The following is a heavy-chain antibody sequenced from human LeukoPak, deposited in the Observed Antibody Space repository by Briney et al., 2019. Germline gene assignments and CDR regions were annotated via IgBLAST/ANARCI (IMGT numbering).Heavy chain of an antibody. CDR1: GYTFTSYG. J-gene: IGHJ3*02. CDR2: ISAYNGNT. V-gene: IGHV1-18*01. Sequence: ASVKVSCKASGYTFTSYGISWVRQAPGQGLEWMGWISAYNGNTNYAQKLQGRVTMTTDTSTSTAYMELRSLRSDDTAAYHCARDYYDSSGKADAFDIWGQGTMVTVSS. D-gene: IGHD3-22*01. CDR3: ARDYYDSSGKADAFDI.